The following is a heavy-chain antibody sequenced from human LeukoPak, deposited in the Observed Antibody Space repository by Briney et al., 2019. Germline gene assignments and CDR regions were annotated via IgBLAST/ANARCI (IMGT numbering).Heavy chain of an antibody. CDR3: ASKPVGATPAMLDGFDY. V-gene: IGHV3-23*01. CDR2: ISGSGGST. J-gene: IGHJ4*02. CDR1: GFTFSSYA. D-gene: IGHD1-26*01. Sequence: GGSLRLSCAASGFTFSSYAMSWVRQAPGKGLEWVSAISGSGGSTYYADSVKGRFTISRDNSKNTLYLQMNSLRAEDTAVYYCASKPVGATPAMLDGFDYWGQGTLVTVSS.